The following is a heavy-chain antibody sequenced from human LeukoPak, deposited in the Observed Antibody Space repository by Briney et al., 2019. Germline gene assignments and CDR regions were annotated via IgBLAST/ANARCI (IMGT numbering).Heavy chain of an antibody. CDR2: INPNSGGT. V-gene: IGHV1-2*02. CDR3: ARDSLDYYDSSGYPDY. D-gene: IGHD3-22*01. J-gene: IGHJ4*02. Sequence: ASVKVSYKASGHTFTGYYMHWVRRAPGQGLEWMGWINPNSGGTNYAQKFQGRVTMTRDTSISTAYMELSRLRSDDTAVYYCARDSLDYYDSSGYPDYWGQGTLVTVSS. CDR1: GHTFTGYY.